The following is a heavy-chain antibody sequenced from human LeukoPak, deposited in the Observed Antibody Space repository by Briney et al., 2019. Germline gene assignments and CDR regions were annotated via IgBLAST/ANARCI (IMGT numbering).Heavy chain of an antibody. CDR1: GYTFTGYY. CDR3: ARDSPLRLAAAGILLDY. J-gene: IGHJ4*02. D-gene: IGHD6-13*01. V-gene: IGHV1-2*02. CDR2: INPNSGGT. Sequence: EASVKVSCKASGYTFTGYYMHLVRQAPGQGLEWMGWINPNSGGTNYAQKFQGRVTMTRDTSTSTAYMELSRLRSDDTAVYYCARDSPLRLAAAGILLDYWGQGTLVTVSS.